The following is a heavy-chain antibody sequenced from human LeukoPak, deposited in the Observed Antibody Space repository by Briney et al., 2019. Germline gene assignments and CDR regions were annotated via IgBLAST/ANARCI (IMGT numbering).Heavy chain of an antibody. CDR1: VGSISSGGYY. V-gene: IGHV4-61*08. D-gene: IGHD6-13*01. J-gene: IGHJ4*02. CDR2: IYYSGST. Sequence: SETLSLTCTVAVGSISSGGYYWSWIRQPPGKGLEWIGYIYYSGSTNYNPSLKSRVTISVDTSKNQFSLKLSSVTAADTAVYYCARVFSGSSWYGFDYWGQGTLVTVSS. CDR3: ARVFSGSSWYGFDY.